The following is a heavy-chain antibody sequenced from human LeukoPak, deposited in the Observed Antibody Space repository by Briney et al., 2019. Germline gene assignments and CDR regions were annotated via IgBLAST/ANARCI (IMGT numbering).Heavy chain of an antibody. V-gene: IGHV4-4*02. CDR1: GGSISSTNW. CDR3: ARSPSSGWDNWFDP. Sequence: SETLSLTCAVSGGSISSTNWWNWVRQPPGKGLEWIGEIYHSGSTNYNPSLKSRVTISVDTSKNQFSLKLSSVTAADTAVYYCARSPSSGWDNWFDPWGQGTLVTVSS. CDR2: IYHSGST. D-gene: IGHD6-19*01. J-gene: IGHJ5*02.